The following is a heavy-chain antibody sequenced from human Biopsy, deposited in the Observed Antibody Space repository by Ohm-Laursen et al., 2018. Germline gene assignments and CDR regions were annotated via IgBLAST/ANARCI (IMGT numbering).Heavy chain of an antibody. J-gene: IGHJ4*02. CDR2: VIPISNTA. D-gene: IGHD4-17*01. Sequence: SSVKVSCKASGGSFSDYGLSWVRQAPGRGLEWMGRVIPISNTANYAQNFQDRRTITADRSTDTAYMELNSLRSEDTAVYFCATLTEDYGASPDSWGQGTLVVVSS. V-gene: IGHV1-69*06. CDR1: GGSFSDYG. CDR3: ATLTEDYGASPDS.